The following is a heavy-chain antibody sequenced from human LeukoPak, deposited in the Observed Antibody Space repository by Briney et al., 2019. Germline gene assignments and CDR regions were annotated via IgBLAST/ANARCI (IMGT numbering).Heavy chain of an antibody. D-gene: IGHD2-15*01. Sequence: GGSQRLSCAASGFTVSSNYMSWVRQAPGKGLEWVSLIYSGGTTYYADSVRGRFTIYRDNSKNTLYLQMNSLRAEDTAVYYCARDAYCSGGSCYSDSWGQGTLVTVSS. V-gene: IGHV3-66*01. CDR3: ARDAYCSGGSCYSDS. CDR1: GFTVSSNY. J-gene: IGHJ4*02. CDR2: IYSGGTT.